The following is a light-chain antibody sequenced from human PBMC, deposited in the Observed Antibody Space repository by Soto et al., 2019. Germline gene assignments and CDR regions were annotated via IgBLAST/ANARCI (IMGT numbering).Light chain of an antibody. CDR3: QQYNNWPRAT. CDR2: GAS. J-gene: IGKJ4*01. V-gene: IGKV3-15*01. Sequence: EIVLTKSPGTLSLSTGQRATLSCRASQSIRSNSLAWYQQRPGQAPRLLIYGASSRATGFPARFSGSGSGTEFNLTISSLQSEDFGVYYCQQYNNWPRATFGGGTKVDIK. CDR1: QSIRSN.